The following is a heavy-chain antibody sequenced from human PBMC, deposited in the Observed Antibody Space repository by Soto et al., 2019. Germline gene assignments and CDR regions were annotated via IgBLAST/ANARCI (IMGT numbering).Heavy chain of an antibody. V-gene: IGHV3-23*01. J-gene: IGHJ4*02. CDR3: AKSGWNSVTTVYFDY. CDR1: GFTFSSYA. CDR2: FSGSGGST. Sequence: GGSLRLSCAASGFTFSSYAMSWVRQAPGKGLEWVSAFSGSGGSTYYADSVKGRFTISRDNSKNTLYLQMNSLRAEDTAVYYCAKSGWNSVTTVYFDYWGQGTLVTVSS. D-gene: IGHD4-17*01.